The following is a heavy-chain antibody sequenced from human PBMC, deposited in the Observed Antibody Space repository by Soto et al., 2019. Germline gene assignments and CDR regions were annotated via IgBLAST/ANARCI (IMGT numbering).Heavy chain of an antibody. J-gene: IGHJ4*02. D-gene: IGHD6-6*01. V-gene: IGHV3-33*01. CDR1: GFTFSSYG. CDR2: IWYDGSNK. Sequence: PGGLLRLSCAASGFTFSSYGMHWVRQAPGKGLEWVAVIWYDGSNKYYADSVKGRFTISRDNSKNTLYLQMNSLRAEDTAVYYCARGRAPYSSSPFDYWGQGTLVTVSS. CDR3: ARGRAPYSSSPFDY.